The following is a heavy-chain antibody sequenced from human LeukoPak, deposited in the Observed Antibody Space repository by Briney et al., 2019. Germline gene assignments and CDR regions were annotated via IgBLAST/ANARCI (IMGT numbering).Heavy chain of an antibody. J-gene: IGHJ3*02. Sequence: GASVKVSCKASGGTFSSYAISWVRQAPGQGLEWMGGIIPIFGTANYAQKFQGRVTITADESTSTAYMELSSLKASDTAMYYCARFGPRSTSHSDAFDIWGQGTMVTVSS. D-gene: IGHD2-2*01. CDR2: IIPIFGTA. V-gene: IGHV1-69*13. CDR1: GGTFSSYA. CDR3: ARFGPRSTSHSDAFDI.